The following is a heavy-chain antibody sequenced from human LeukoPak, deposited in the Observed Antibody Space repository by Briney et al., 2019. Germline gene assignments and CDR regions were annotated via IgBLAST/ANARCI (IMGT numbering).Heavy chain of an antibody. Sequence: GGSLRLSCAASGFTFSSYSMNWVRQAPGKGLEWVSSISSSSSYIYYADSVKGRFTISRDNAKNSLYLQVNSLRAEDTAVYYCAELGITMIGGVWGKGTTVTISS. J-gene: IGHJ6*04. D-gene: IGHD3-10*02. CDR1: GFTFSSYS. V-gene: IGHV3-21*01. CDR2: ISSSSSYI. CDR3: AELGITMIGGV.